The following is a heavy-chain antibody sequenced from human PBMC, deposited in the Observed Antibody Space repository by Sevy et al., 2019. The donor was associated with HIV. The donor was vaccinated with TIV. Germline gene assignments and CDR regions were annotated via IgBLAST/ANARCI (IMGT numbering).Heavy chain of an antibody. CDR3: ATVGLGYYSGSSYYQGDWFDP. D-gene: IGHD2-15*01. V-gene: IGHV1-24*01. Sequence: ASVKVSCKVFGYSLSKLSMHWVRQAPGKGLEWMGSLDPGNGEITYAQTLQGRVTMTEDTSTDTAYMELSGLTSEDTATDYCATVGLGYYSGSSYYQGDWFDPWGQRTLVTVSS. CDR2: LDPGNGEI. J-gene: IGHJ5*02. CDR1: GYSLSKLS.